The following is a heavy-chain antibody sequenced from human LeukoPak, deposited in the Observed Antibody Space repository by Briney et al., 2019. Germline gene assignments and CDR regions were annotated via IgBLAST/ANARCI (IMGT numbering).Heavy chain of an antibody. CDR2: IYPGDSDT. CDR3: ARLTVTTTQLYGMDV. V-gene: IGHV5-51*01. D-gene: IGHD4-17*01. CDR1: GYSFTSYW. J-gene: IGHJ6*02. Sequence: GESLKISCKGSGYSFTSYWIGWVRQLPGKGLEWMGIIYPGDSDTRYSPSFQGQVTISADKSISTAYLQWSSLKASDTAMYYCARLTVTTTQLYGMDVWGQGTTVTVSS.